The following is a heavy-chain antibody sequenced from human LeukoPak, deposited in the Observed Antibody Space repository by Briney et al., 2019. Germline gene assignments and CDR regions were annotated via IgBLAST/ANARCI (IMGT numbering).Heavy chain of an antibody. D-gene: IGHD5-24*01. V-gene: IGHV3-33*01. CDR2: IWYVGSNK. CDR1: GFTFSSYG. Sequence: GGSLTLSCAASGFTFSSYGMHWVRQAPGKGLEWVAVIWYVGSNKYYGDSVKDRFTISRDNSKKTLYLQVNSLRVEDTAVYYCARGDGYNDAEYLQHWGQGTLVTVS. J-gene: IGHJ1*01. CDR3: ARGDGYNDAEYLQH.